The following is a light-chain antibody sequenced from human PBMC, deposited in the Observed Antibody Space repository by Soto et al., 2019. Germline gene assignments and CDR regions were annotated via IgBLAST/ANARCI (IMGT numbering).Light chain of an antibody. CDR2: GNS. Sequence: QSVLTQPPSVSGAPGQRVTISCTGSSSNIGAGYDVHWYQQLPGTAPKLLIYGNSNRPSGVPDRFSGSKSGTSASLAITGLQAEDEADYYCQSYDSSLRAYVVFGVGTQLTVL. J-gene: IGLJ2*01. CDR1: SSNIGAGYD. CDR3: QSYDSSLRAYVV. V-gene: IGLV1-40*01.